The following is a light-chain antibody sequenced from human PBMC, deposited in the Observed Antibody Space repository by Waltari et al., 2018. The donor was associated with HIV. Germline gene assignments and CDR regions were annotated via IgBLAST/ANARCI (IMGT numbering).Light chain of an antibody. Sequence: QSALTPPASVSGSPGQSISISFTGTRSDVGGNNAYSWYQQHPAKAPKLVILEVSNRPSGVSNRFSGSKSGNRASLTISGLQAEDEAYYYCSSYTSSDTVVFGGGTKVTVL. CDR1: RSDVGGNNA. J-gene: IGLJ2*01. CDR2: EVS. CDR3: SSYTSSDTVV. V-gene: IGLV2-14*01.